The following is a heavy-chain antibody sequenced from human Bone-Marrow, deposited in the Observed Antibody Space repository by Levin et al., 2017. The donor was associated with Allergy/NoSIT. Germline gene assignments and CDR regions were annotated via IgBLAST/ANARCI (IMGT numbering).Heavy chain of an antibody. CDR3: AKRLRDGYNYGYPGY. Sequence: GGSLRLSCAVSGFTFSSYAMSWVRQAPGKGLEWVSSVGGSGGSIKYADSVKGRFTISRDNSKNTLYLQMNSLRAEDTAVYYFAKRLRDGYNYGYPGYWGQGTLVTVSS. D-gene: IGHD5-18*01. CDR2: VGGSGGSI. CDR1: GFTFSSYA. V-gene: IGHV3-23*01. J-gene: IGHJ4*02.